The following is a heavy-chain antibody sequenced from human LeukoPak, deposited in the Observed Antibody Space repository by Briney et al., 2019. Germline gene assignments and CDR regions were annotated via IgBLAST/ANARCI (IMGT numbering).Heavy chain of an antibody. CDR3: ARAGYSYGAYYFDY. CDR1: GFTFNLYG. Sequence: QAGGSLRLSCAASGFTFNLYGTSWVGPAPGKGLEGVAVISHDGSNKYYADPVKGRFTISRDNSKNTLYLQMNSLRAEDTAVYYCARAGYSYGAYYFDYWGQGTLVTVSS. J-gene: IGHJ4*02. D-gene: IGHD5-18*01. CDR2: ISHDGSNK. V-gene: IGHV3-30*03.